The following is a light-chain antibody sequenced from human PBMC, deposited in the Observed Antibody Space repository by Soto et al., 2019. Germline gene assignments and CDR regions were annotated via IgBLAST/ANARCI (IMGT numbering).Light chain of an antibody. CDR3: SSYAGSNLWV. Sequence: QSALTQSPSASGSPGQSVTISCTGTSSDVGNYKYVSWYQQHPGKAPKLMIYEVSKRPSGAPDRFSGSKSGSTASLTVSGLQVEDEADYYCSSYAGSNLWVFGGGTKLTVL. CDR2: EVS. J-gene: IGLJ3*02. V-gene: IGLV2-8*01. CDR1: SSDVGNYKY.